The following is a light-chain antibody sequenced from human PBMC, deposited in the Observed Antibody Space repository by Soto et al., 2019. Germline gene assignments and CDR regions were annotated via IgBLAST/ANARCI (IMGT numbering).Light chain of an antibody. V-gene: IGKV3-20*01. Sequence: EIVWTQSPGTLSLSPGERATLSCRSSQSVSSSYLAWYQQKPGQAPRLLTYGASSRATGIPDRFSGSGSGTEFTLTISSLQSEDFAVYYCQQYNDWPLTFGGGTKVDI. CDR2: GAS. J-gene: IGKJ4*01. CDR1: QSVSSSY. CDR3: QQYNDWPLT.